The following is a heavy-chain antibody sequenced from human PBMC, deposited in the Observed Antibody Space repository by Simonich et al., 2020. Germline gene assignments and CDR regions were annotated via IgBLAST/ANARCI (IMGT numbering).Heavy chain of an antibody. CDR3: ARDGLGTAYYYYMDV. J-gene: IGHJ6*03. CDR2: IKKDGSEK. V-gene: IGHV3-7*01. CDR1: GFTFSSYW. Sequence: EVQLVESGGGLVQPGGSLRLSCAASGFTFSSYWMIWVRQAPGKGQEGVSNIKKDGSEKYYVDSVKGRFTISRDKAKNSLYLQMNSLRAEDTAVYYCARDGLGTAYYYYMDVWGKGTTVTVSS. D-gene: IGHD7-27*01.